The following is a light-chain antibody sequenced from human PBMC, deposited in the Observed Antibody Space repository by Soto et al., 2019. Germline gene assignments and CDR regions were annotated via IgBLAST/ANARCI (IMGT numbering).Light chain of an antibody. Sequence: QSVLTQPASVSGSPGQSITISCTGTSSDVGAYDYVSWYQQHPDIAPKLMIYEVSNRPSGVSNRFSGSKSVNTATLTISGLQADDEADYYCSSYTSSSTRVFGTGTKLTVL. CDR1: SSDVGAYDY. CDR2: EVS. V-gene: IGLV2-14*03. CDR3: SSYTSSSTRV. J-gene: IGLJ1*01.